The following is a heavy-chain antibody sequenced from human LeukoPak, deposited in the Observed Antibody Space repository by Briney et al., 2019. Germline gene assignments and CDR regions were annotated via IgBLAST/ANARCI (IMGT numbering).Heavy chain of an antibody. J-gene: IGHJ3*01. CDR3: ARVRQGLPYIDAFDV. Sequence: GGSLRLSCAASGFTVSSNYMSWVRQAPGKGLEWVSVIYSGGSTYHADSVKGRFTISRDESKNTLSLQMNSLRAEDTAVYYCARVRQGLPYIDAFDVWGQGTMVTVSS. V-gene: IGHV3-66*02. D-gene: IGHD2-2*01. CDR1: GFTVSSNY. CDR2: IYSGGST.